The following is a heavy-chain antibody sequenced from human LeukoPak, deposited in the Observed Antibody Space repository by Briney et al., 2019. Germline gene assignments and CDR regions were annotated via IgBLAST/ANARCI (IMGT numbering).Heavy chain of an antibody. J-gene: IGHJ4*02. CDR1: GFTFSSYA. V-gene: IGHV3-30*04. D-gene: IGHD3-22*01. CDR2: ISYDGSNK. CDR3: ARDGHYYDSSGYYSLDN. Sequence: GRSLRLSCAASGFTFSSYAMHWVRHAPRKGLEWVAVISYDGSNKYYADSVKGRFTISRDNSKNTLYLQMNSLRAEDTAVYYCARDGHYYDSSGYYSLDNCGQGTPGTVSS.